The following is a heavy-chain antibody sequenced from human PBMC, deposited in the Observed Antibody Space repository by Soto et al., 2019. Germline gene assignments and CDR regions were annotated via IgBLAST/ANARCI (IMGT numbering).Heavy chain of an antibody. D-gene: IGHD2-2*01. V-gene: IGHV4-34*01. Sequence: SETLSLTCAVYGGSFSGYYWSWIRQPPGKGLAWIGEINHSGSTNYNPSLKSRVTISVDTSKNQFSLKLSSVTAADTAVYSCAGPLKFTAAIDYWGQGTLVTVSS. CDR3: AGPLKFTAAIDY. J-gene: IGHJ4*02. CDR1: GGSFSGYY. CDR2: INHSGST.